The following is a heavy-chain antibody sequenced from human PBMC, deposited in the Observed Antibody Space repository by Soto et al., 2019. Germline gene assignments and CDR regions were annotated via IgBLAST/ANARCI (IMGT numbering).Heavy chain of an antibody. D-gene: IGHD6-19*01. J-gene: IGHJ5*02. CDR3: TREQSDDNYFDP. Sequence: SETLSLTCTVSCSSVSTSGYYWSWLRQPPGKGLEYIGYVYYSCNSNYNPSLKSRVTISLDKSKIQFSLRLISVTAADTAVYYCTREQSDDNYFDPRGQVTLVTVCS. V-gene: IGHV4-61*08. CDR1: CSSVSTSGYY. CDR2: VYYSCNS.